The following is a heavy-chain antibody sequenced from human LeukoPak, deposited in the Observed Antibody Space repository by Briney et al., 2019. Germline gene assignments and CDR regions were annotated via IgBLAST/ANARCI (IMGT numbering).Heavy chain of an antibody. CDR2: INHSGST. Sequence: PSETLSLTCAVYGGSFSGYYWSWIRQPPGKGLEWIGEINHSGSTNYNPSLKSRVTISVDTSKIQFSLKLSSVTAADTAVYYCARGRYGMYYYDSSGYYDYWGQGTLVTVSS. J-gene: IGHJ4*02. CDR1: GGSFSGYY. CDR3: ARGRYGMYYYDSSGYYDY. D-gene: IGHD3-22*01. V-gene: IGHV4-34*01.